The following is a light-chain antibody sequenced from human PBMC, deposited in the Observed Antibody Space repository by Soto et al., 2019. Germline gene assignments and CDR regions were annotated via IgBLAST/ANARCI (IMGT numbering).Light chain of an antibody. Sequence: DIVMTQSPLSLPVTPGEPASISCRSSQSLLHSNGYTYLDWYLQKPGQSPQLLIYLTSIRASGVPDRFSGSGSGTDFTLKISRVEAEDVGVYYCMQALQAWTFGQGTKVEI. CDR1: QSLLHSNGYTY. CDR2: LTS. CDR3: MQALQAWT. J-gene: IGKJ1*01. V-gene: IGKV2-28*01.